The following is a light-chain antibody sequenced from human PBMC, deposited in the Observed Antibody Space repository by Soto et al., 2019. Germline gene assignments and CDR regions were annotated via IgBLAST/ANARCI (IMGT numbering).Light chain of an antibody. CDR2: DNN. V-gene: IGLV1-51*01. Sequence: QSVLTQPPSVSAAPGQKVSISCSGSSSNIGNNYVSWYQQVPGTAPKLLIYDNNKRPSGIPDRFSGSKSGTSATLVITGLQTGDEADYYCGTWDSSLSAWVFGGGTKSPS. CDR3: GTWDSSLSAWV. CDR1: SSNIGNNY. J-gene: IGLJ3*02.